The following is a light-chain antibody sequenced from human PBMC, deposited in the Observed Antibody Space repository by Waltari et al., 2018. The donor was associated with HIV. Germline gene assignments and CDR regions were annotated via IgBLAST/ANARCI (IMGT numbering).Light chain of an antibody. Sequence: QSVLTQPPSASGPPGQPISISCSVSRPTVRSINGYWYQNIPPTAPKLIIYNTDQRPSGVPARFSASKTGTSASLAISGLQPGDEGLYYCGTWDADLDGPVFGGGTKVTVL. CDR1: RPTVRSIN. J-gene: IGLJ3*02. CDR2: NTD. V-gene: IGLV1-44*01. CDR3: GTWDADLDGPV.